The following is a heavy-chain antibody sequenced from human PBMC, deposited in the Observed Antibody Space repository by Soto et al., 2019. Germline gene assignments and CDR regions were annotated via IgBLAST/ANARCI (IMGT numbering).Heavy chain of an antibody. V-gene: IGHV1-69*01. Sequence: QVQLVQSGAEVKKPGSSVKVSCKASGGTFSSYAISWVRQAPGQGLEWMGGIIPIFGTANYAQKFQGRDTITADESTSTAYMELSSLRSEDTAVYYCARRAAAGNRDWYFDLWGRGTLVTVSS. CDR2: IIPIFGTA. CDR3: ARRAAAGNRDWYFDL. CDR1: GGTFSSYA. D-gene: IGHD6-13*01. J-gene: IGHJ2*01.